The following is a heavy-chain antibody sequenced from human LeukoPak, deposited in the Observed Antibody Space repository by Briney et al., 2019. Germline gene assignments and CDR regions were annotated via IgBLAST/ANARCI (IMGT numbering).Heavy chain of an antibody. D-gene: IGHD6-13*01. CDR2: INHSGST. Sequence: PSETLSLTCTVSGGSISSYYWSWIRQPPGKGLEWIGEINHSGSTNYNPSLKSRVTISVDTSKNQFSLKLSSVTAADTAVYYCARGYSSSWYSVGGDYWGQGTLVTVSS. CDR1: GGSISSYY. J-gene: IGHJ4*02. CDR3: ARGYSSSWYSVGGDY. V-gene: IGHV4-34*01.